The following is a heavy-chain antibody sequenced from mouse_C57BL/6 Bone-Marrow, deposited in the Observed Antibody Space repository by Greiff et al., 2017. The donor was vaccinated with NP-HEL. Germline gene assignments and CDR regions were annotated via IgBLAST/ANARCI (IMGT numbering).Heavy chain of an antibody. V-gene: IGHV1-50*01. D-gene: IGHD1-1*01. Sequence: QVQLQQPGAELVKPGASVKLSCKASGYTFTTYWMQWVKQRPGQGLEWIGEIDPSDSYPNYNQKFKGKATLTVDTYSSTAYMQLSSLTSEDSAVYYCARKAYYGRSYEFAYWGQGTLVTVSA. J-gene: IGHJ3*01. CDR3: ARKAYYGRSYEFAY. CDR1: GYTFTTYW. CDR2: IDPSDSYP.